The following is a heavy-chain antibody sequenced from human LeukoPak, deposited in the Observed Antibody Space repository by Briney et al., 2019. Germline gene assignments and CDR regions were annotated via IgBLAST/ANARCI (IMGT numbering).Heavy chain of an antibody. D-gene: IGHD3-22*01. CDR2: IWYDGSNK. Sequence: GGSLRLSCAASGFTFSSYGMHCVRQAPGKGLEWVAVIWYDGSNKYYADSVKGRFTISRDNSKNTLYLQMNSLRAEDTAVYYCARKGRSGYWGDYWGQGTLVTVSS. CDR1: GFTFSSYG. J-gene: IGHJ4*02. CDR3: ARKGRSGYWGDY. V-gene: IGHV3-33*01.